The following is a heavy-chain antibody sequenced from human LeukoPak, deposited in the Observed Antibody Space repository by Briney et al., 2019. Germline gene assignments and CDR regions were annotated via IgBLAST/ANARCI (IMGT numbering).Heavy chain of an antibody. CDR2: IYYSGTT. CDR1: GGSISYYY. V-gene: IGHV4-59*01. CDR3: AREDPQTTVPEGMDV. J-gene: IGHJ6*02. Sequence: PSETLSLTCTVSGGSISYYYWSWIRQSPGKGLEWIGYIYYSGTTNHNPSLKSRVTISVDTSKNQFSLQLRSVTAADTAVYYCAREDPQTTVPEGMDVWGQGTTVTVSS. D-gene: IGHD4-17*01.